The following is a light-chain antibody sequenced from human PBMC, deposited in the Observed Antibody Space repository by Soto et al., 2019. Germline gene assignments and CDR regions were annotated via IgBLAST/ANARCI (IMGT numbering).Light chain of an antibody. CDR3: QSFDRSLSNSWW. CDR2: GVT. Sequence: QSVLTQPPSVSGAPGQRVTISCTGGWSNIGAGYEVHWYQHLPGTAPKLLIYGVTNRPSGVPDRFSGSRSGTSASLAITGLQADDEGDYYCQSFDRSLSNSWWFGGGTTVTVL. J-gene: IGLJ3*02. CDR1: WSNIGAGYE. V-gene: IGLV1-40*01.